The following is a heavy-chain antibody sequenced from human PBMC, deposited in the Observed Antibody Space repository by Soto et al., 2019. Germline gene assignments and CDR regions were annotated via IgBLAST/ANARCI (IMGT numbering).Heavy chain of an antibody. CDR3: ARGILGYCSSTSCYTSGYFDY. CDR2: IYHSGST. CDR1: GGSTSSGGYS. V-gene: IGHV4-30-2*01. D-gene: IGHD2-2*02. Sequence: SETLSLTCAVSGGSTSSGGYSWSWIRQPPGKGLEWIGYIYHSGSTYYNPSLKSRVTISVDRSKNQFSLKLSSVTAADTAVYYCARGILGYCSSTSCYTSGYFDYWGQGTLVTVSS. J-gene: IGHJ4*02.